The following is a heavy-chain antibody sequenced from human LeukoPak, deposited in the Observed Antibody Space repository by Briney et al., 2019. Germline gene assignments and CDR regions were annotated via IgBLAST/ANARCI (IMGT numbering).Heavy chain of an antibody. CDR3: ARDPPYYYDSSGSLRGE. J-gene: IGHJ4*02. V-gene: IGHV1-2*02. CDR2: INPNSGGT. D-gene: IGHD3-22*01. Sequence: ASVKVSCKASGYTFTGYYMHWVRQAPGQGLEWMGWINPNSGGTNYAQKFQGRVTMTRDTSISTAYMELSSLRSEDTAVYYCARDPPYYYDSSGSLRGEWGQGTLVTVSS. CDR1: GYTFTGYY.